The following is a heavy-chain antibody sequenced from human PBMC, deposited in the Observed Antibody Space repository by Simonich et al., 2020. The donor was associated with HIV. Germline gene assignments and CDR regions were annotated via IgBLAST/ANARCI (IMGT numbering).Heavy chain of an antibody. J-gene: IGHJ6*02. V-gene: IGHV3-72*01. D-gene: IGHD3-22*01. Sequence: EVQLVESGGGLVQPGGSLRLSCAASGFTFSDHYMDWVRQAQGKGLEWAGRTRNKANSYTTEYAASVKGRFTISRDDSRNSLYLQMNTLKTEDTAVYYCARGARLTTDSYYYGMDVWGQGTTVTVSS. CDR1: GFTFSDHY. CDR3: ARGARLTTDSYYYGMDV. CDR2: TRNKANSYTT.